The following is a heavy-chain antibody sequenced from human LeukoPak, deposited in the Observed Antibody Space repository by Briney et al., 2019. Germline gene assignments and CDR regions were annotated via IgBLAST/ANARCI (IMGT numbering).Heavy chain of an antibody. CDR1: GYTFTGYY. D-gene: IGHD5-12*01. V-gene: IGHV1-69*13. Sequence: SVKVSCKASGYTFTGYYMHWVRQAPGQGLEWMGGIIPIFGTANYAQKFQGRVTITADESTSTAYMELSSLRSEDTAVYYCARKGGYDWEYFDYWGQGTLVTVSS. CDR3: ARKGGYDWEYFDY. CDR2: IIPIFGTA. J-gene: IGHJ4*02.